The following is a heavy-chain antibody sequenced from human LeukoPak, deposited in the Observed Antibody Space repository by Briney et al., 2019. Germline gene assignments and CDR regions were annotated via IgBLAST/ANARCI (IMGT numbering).Heavy chain of an antibody. D-gene: IGHD5-24*01. Sequence: GGSLRLSCAASGFTFSSYGMHWVRHAPGKGLEWVAVIWFDGSNKYYGDSVTGRFTISRDNSKNTLYLQMNSLRAEDTAVYYCAREQSDGFNIWGQGTMVTVSS. CDR3: AREQSDGFNI. J-gene: IGHJ3*02. CDR2: IWFDGSNK. CDR1: GFTFSSYG. V-gene: IGHV3-33*01.